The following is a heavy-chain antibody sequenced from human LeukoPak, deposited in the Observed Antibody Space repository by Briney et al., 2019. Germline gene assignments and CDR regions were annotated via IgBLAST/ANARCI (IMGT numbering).Heavy chain of an antibody. V-gene: IGHV4-38-2*01. Sequence: PSETLSLTCAVSGYSISSNYYWGWIRQPPGKGLEWIGSIYHSGSTYYNPSLKGRVTISVDTSKNQFSLKLSSVTAADTAVYYCARRQWLVYFDYWGQGTLVTVSS. CDR1: GYSISSNYY. CDR2: IYHSGST. CDR3: ARRQWLVYFDY. J-gene: IGHJ4*02. D-gene: IGHD6-19*01.